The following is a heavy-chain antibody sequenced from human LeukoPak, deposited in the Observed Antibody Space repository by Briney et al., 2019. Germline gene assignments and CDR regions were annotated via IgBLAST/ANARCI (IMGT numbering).Heavy chain of an antibody. CDR1: GGSISSSNW. CDR3: ASSKGHYYDSSGYYYYFDY. Sequence: SETLSLTCAVSGGSISSSNWWSWVRQPPGKGLEWIGEIYHSGSTNYNPSLKSRVTISVDKSKNQFSLKLSSVTAADTAVYYCASSKGHYYDSSGYYYYFDYWGQGTLVTVSS. CDR2: IYHSGST. V-gene: IGHV4-4*02. J-gene: IGHJ4*02. D-gene: IGHD3-22*01.